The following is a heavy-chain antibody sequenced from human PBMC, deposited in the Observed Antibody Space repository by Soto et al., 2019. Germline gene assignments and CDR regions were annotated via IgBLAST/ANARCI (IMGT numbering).Heavy chain of an antibody. Sequence: GGSLRLSCAASGFTFSNSWMSWVRQAPGKGLEWVGRIKSKTDGGSTDYAAPVKGRFTSSRDDSKNTLYLQMYSLITEDTAVYYGVTDSAQLAPPVSDYWGQGTLVTVSS. J-gene: IGHJ4*02. CDR2: IKSKTDGGST. CDR1: GFTFSNSW. V-gene: IGHV3-15*01. CDR3: VTDSAQLAPPVSDY. D-gene: IGHD1-1*01.